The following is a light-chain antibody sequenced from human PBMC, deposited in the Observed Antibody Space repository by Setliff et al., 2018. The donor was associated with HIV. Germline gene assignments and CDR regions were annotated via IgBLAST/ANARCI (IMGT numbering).Light chain of an antibody. CDR1: SSDVGLYNF. CDR3: SSFRTSRKFV. J-gene: IGLJ1*01. Sequence: QSALPQPASVSGSPGQSITISCTGTSSDVGLYNFVSWYQQHPGKVPKLIIYDVTNRPSGISHRFSGAKSGNTASLTISGPQADDEADYYCSSFRTSRKFVFGTGTKVTVL. CDR2: DVT. V-gene: IGLV2-14*01.